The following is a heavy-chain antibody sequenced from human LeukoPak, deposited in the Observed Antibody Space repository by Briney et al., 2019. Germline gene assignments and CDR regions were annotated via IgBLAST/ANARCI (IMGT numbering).Heavy chain of an antibody. V-gene: IGHV1-2*02. CDR3: ARVKTILDAFDI. Sequence: ASVKVSCKASGYTFTGYYMHWVRQAPGQGLEWMGWINPNSGGTNYAQKFQGRVTMTRDTSIGTAYMELSRLRSDDTAVYYCARVKTILDAFDIWGQGTMVTVSS. D-gene: IGHD1-1*01. CDR1: GYTFTGYY. J-gene: IGHJ3*02. CDR2: INPNSGGT.